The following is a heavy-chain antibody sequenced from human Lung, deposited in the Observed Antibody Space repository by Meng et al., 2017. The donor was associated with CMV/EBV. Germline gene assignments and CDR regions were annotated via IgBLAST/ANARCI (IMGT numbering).Heavy chain of an antibody. CDR3: ARAPEAARSKYGMDV. V-gene: IGHV3-21*01. CDR1: GFTFSSYS. Sequence: GGSLRLXCAASGFTFSSYSMNWVRQAPGKGLEWVSFISSSSRYIYYGDSVKGRFTISTDNAKNSLYLQMNSLRAEDTAVYYCARAPEAARSKYGMDVWGQGNXVNVAS. J-gene: IGHJ6*02. CDR2: ISSSSRYI. D-gene: IGHD6-6*01.